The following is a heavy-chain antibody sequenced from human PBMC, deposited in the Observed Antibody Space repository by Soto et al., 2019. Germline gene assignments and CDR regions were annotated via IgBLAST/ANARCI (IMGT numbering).Heavy chain of an antibody. Sequence: ETLSLTCAVYGGSFSGYYWSWIRQPPGKGLEWIGEINHSGSTNYNPSLKSRVTISVDTSKNQFSLKLSSVTAADTAVYYCARNLYSSGWDNWFDPWGQGTLVTVSS. D-gene: IGHD6-19*01. CDR2: INHSGST. V-gene: IGHV4-34*01. CDR1: GGSFSGYY. CDR3: ARNLYSSGWDNWFDP. J-gene: IGHJ5*02.